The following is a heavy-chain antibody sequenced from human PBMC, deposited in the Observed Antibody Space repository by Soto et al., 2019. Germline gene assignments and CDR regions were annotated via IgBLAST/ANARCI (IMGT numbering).Heavy chain of an antibody. CDR3: ARDGNYYGSGRAIDY. D-gene: IGHD3-10*01. V-gene: IGHV4-31*03. CDR1: GGSISSGGYY. CDR2: IYYSGST. Sequence: PSETLSLTCTVSGGSISSGGYYWSWIRQHPGKGLEWIGYIYYSGSTYYNPSLKSRVTISVDTSKNQFSLKLSPVTAADTAVYYCARDGNYYGSGRAIDYWGQGTLVTVSS. J-gene: IGHJ4*02.